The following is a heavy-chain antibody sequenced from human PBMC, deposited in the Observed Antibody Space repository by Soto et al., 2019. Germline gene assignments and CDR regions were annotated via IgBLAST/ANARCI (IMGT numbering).Heavy chain of an antibody. CDR3: AKDAYPYYGMDV. CDR2: ISYDGSNK. J-gene: IGHJ6*02. V-gene: IGHV3-30*18. D-gene: IGHD3-16*01. Sequence: QVQLVESGGGVVQPGRSLRLSCAASGFTFSSYGMHWVRQAPGKGLEWVAVISYDGSNKYYADSVKGRFTISRDISKNTLYLQMNSLRAEDTAVYYCAKDAYPYYGMDVWGQGTTVTVSS. CDR1: GFTFSSYG.